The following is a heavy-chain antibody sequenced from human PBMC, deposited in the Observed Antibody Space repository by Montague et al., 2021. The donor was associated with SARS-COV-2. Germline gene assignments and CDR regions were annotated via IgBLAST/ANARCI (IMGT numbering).Heavy chain of an antibody. J-gene: IGHJ5*02. CDR2: IYYSGST. Sequence: ETLSLTCTVSGGSISSSSYYWGWIRQPPGKGLEWIGNIYYSGSTYYNPSLKSRVAISVDTSKNQFSLKLSSVTAADTAVYYCARQKMGSVTIFGVVTHDRWFDPWGQGTLVTVSA. D-gene: IGHD3-3*01. CDR3: ARQKMGSVTIFGVVTHDRWFDP. V-gene: IGHV4-39*01. CDR1: GGSISSSSYY.